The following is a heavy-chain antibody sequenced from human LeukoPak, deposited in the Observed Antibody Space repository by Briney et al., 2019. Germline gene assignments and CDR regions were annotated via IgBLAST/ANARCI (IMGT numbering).Heavy chain of an antibody. CDR2: IHTSGST. CDR1: GGSISSYY. D-gene: IGHD6-6*01. V-gene: IGHV4-4*07. J-gene: IGHJ5*02. Sequence: KSSETLSLTCTVSGGSISSYYWSWIRQPAEKGLDWIGRIHTSGSTNYNPSLKSRVTMSVDTSKNQFSLKVGSVTAADTALYYCARVGRTTSSRWFDPWGQGTLVTVSS. CDR3: ARVGRTTSSRWFDP.